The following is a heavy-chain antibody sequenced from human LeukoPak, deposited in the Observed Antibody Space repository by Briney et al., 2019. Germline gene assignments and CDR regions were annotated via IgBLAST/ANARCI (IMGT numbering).Heavy chain of an antibody. CDR1: GFTFSSYA. CDR2: ISGIGDST. CDR3: AKAQRAAEYYYGMDV. D-gene: IGHD6-13*01. J-gene: IGHJ6*02. V-gene: IGHV3-23*01. Sequence: GGSLRLSCAASGFTFSSYAMSWVRQAPGKGLEWVSAISGIGDSTYYADSVKGRFTISRDNSKNTLYLQMNSLRAEDTAVYYCAKAQRAAEYYYGMDVWGQGTTVTVSS.